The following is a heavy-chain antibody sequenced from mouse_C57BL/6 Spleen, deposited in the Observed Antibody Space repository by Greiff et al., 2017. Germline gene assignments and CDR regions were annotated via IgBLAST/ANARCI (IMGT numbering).Heavy chain of an antibody. Sequence: QVQLQQSGPGLVQPSQSLSITCTVSGFSLTSYGVHWVRQSPGKGLEWLGVIWRGGSTDYNAAFMSRLSITKDNSKSQVFFKMNSLQADDTAIYYCDKEDGNYASWFAYWGQGTLVTVSA. CDR3: DKEDGNYASWFAY. CDR2: IWRGGST. D-gene: IGHD2-1*01. CDR1: GFSLTSYG. J-gene: IGHJ3*01. V-gene: IGHV2-5*01.